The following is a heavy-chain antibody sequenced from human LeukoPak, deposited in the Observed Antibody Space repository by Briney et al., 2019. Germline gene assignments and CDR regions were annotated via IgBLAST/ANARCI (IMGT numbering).Heavy chain of an antibody. CDR2: IDWDDDK. D-gene: IGHD2-21*02. CDR3: ARTPYCGGDCYVDY. V-gene: IGHV2-70*04. CDR1: GFSLSTSGMR. Sequence: ESGPALVKPTQTLTLTCTFSGFSLSTSGMRVSWIRQPPGKALEWLARIDWDDDKFYSTSLKIRLTISKDTSKNQVVLTMTNMDPVDTATYYCARTPYCGGDCYVDYWGQGTLVTVSS. J-gene: IGHJ4*02.